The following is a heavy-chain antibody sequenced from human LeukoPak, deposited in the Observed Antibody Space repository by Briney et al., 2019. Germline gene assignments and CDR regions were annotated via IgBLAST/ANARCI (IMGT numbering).Heavy chain of an antibody. V-gene: IGHV1-69*13. CDR1: GGTFSSSA. CDR3: ASVTTVTTKGHGAFDI. Sequence: ASVKVSCKASGGTFSSSAISWVRQAPGQGLEWMGGIIPIFGSANYAQNFQGRVTITADESASTAYMELSSLRSEDTAVYYCASVTTVTTKGHGAFDIWGLGTMVTVSS. J-gene: IGHJ3*02. CDR2: IIPIFGSA. D-gene: IGHD4-17*01.